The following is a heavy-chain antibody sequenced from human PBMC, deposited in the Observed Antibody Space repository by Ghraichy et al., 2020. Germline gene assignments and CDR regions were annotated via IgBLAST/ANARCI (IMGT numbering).Heavy chain of an antibody. CDR3: ARGPDYGDDAKGGLDV. CDR2: ISGSSSNI. Sequence: GESLNISCATSGFIFSTYSMNWVRQAPGKGLEWVSYISGSSSNIFYAGSVKGRFTISRDNAKNSLYLQMNSLRDEDTAVYYCARGPDYGDDAKGGLDVWGQGTTVTVSS. V-gene: IGHV3-48*02. CDR1: GFIFSTYS. J-gene: IGHJ6*02. D-gene: IGHD4-17*01.